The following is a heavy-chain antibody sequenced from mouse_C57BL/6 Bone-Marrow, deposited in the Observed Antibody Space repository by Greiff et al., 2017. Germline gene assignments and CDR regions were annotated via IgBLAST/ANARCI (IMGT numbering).Heavy chain of an antibody. V-gene: IGHV1-82*01. CDR1: GYAFSSSW. Sequence: QVQLQQSGPELVKPGASVKISCKASGYAFSSSWMNWVKQRPGKGLEWIGRIYPGDGDTNYNGKFKGKATLTADKSSSTAYMQLSSLTSEDSAVYFCAVMGFDYWGQGTTLTVSS. CDR2: IYPGDGDT. J-gene: IGHJ2*01. CDR3: AVMGFDY. D-gene: IGHD2-3*01.